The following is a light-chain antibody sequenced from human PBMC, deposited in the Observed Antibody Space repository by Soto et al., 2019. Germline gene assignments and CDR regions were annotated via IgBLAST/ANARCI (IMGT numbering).Light chain of an antibody. Sequence: DVKMTQPPSSLSPSVGDRVTIACRASQPIGNYLNWYQQKPGEVTKVLIFAASSLRSGVPYRFSGSGYGTDFTLSINNLHHEDVATYYCQQTHAVPLTFGQGTRLEIK. CDR3: QQTHAVPLT. V-gene: IGKV1-39*01. J-gene: IGKJ5*01. CDR1: QPIGNY. CDR2: AAS.